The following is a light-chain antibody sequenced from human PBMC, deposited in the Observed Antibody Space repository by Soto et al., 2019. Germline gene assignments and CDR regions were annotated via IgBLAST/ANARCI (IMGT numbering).Light chain of an antibody. CDR1: QSVSSSY. CDR2: GAS. V-gene: IGKV3-20*01. CDR3: QHYGTTPLT. J-gene: IGKJ4*01. Sequence: ELVLTQSPGTLSLSPGGRATLSCRASQSVSSSYLAWYQQKPGQAPRLLIYGASSRASGIPDRFSGSGSGTDFTLTISRLEPEDFAVYHCQHYGTTPLTFGGGTKGEIK.